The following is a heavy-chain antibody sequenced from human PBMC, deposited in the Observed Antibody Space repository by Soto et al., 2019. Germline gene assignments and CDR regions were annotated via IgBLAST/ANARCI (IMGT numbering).Heavy chain of an antibody. V-gene: IGHV4-39*01. CDR2: IYYSGST. D-gene: IGHD5-18*01. CDR3: TRVDNTMVMGPGFAY. J-gene: IGHJ4*02. CDR1: GGSISSSSYY. Sequence: SETLSLTCTVSGGSISSSSYYWGWIRQPPGKGLEWIGSIYYSGSTYYNPSLKSRVTISVDTSKNQFSLKLSSVTAADTAEYYCTRVDNTMVMGPGFAYWGQGTLVTVYS.